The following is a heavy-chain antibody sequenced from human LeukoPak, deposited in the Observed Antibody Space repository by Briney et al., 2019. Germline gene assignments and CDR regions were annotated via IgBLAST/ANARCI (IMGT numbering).Heavy chain of an antibody. CDR1: GGSVSSGSYY. V-gene: IGHV4-61*01. J-gene: IGHJ5*02. CDR3: ARASDYYDSSGYYYAGGNWFDP. CDR2: IYYSGST. D-gene: IGHD3-22*01. Sequence: SETLSLTCTVSGGSVSSGSYYWSWIRRPPGKGLEWIVYIYYSGSTNYNPSLKSRVTISVDTSKNQFSLKLSSVTAADTTVYYCARASDYYDSSGYYYAGGNWFDPWGQGTLVTVSS.